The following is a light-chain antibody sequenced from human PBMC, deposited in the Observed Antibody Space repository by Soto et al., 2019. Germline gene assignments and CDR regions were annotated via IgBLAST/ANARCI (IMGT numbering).Light chain of an antibody. CDR3: QQSYSTLIT. CDR2: AAS. CDR1: EGISSY. V-gene: IGKV1-39*01. Sequence: DIQMTQSPSTLSGSVGDRVTITCRASEGISSYVNWYQEKAGKAPKLLIYAASSLQSGVASRFSSSGSGTDFTPTISSLQPEDFATYYCQQSYSTLITFGQGTRLEIK. J-gene: IGKJ5*01.